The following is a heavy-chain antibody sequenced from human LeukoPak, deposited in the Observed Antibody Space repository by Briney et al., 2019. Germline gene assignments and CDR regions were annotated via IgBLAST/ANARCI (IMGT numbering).Heavy chain of an antibody. CDR1: GFTFDDYA. J-gene: IGHJ4*02. CDR3: AKDGYYDSSGHLPMYYFDY. V-gene: IGHV3-43D*03. D-gene: IGHD3-22*01. CDR2: ISWDGGST. Sequence: PGGSLRLSCAASGFTFDDYAMHWVRQAPGKGLEWVSLISWDGGSTYYADSVKGRFTISRDNSKNSLYLQMNSLRAEDTALYYCAKDGYYDSSGHLPMYYFDYWGQGTPVTVSS.